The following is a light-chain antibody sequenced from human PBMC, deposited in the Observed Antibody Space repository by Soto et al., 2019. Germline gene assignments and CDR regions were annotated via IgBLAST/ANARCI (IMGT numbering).Light chain of an antibody. J-gene: IGLJ1*01. V-gene: IGLV1-44*01. CDR1: SSNIGSNT. CDR3: AAWDDSLNGFYV. Sequence: SALTQPPSASGTPGQRVTTSCSGSSSNIGSNTVNWYQQLPGTAPKLLIYSNNQRPSGVPDRFSGSKSGTSASLAISGLQSEDEADYYCAAWDDSLNGFYVFGTGTKVTVL. CDR2: SNN.